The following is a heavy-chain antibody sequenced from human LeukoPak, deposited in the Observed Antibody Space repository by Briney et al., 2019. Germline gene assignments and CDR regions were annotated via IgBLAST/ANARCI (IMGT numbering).Heavy chain of an antibody. D-gene: IGHD5-24*01. Sequence: GESLKISCKGSGYSFTNYWIGWVRQMPGKGLEWMGIIYPGDSDTRYSPSFQGHVTISADKSVNTAYLQWNSLKASDTAMYFCARSQRRDGYDLAYYYYAMDVWGQGTTVTVSS. CDR3: ARSQRRDGYDLAYYYYAMDV. CDR2: IYPGDSDT. V-gene: IGHV5-51*01. CDR1: GYSFTNYW. J-gene: IGHJ6*02.